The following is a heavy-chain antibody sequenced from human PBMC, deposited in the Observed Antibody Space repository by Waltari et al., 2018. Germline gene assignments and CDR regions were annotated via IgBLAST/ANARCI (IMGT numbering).Heavy chain of an antibody. V-gene: IGHV3-30*02. D-gene: IGHD2-2*02. CDR1: GFTCDNFA. Sequence: QVQLVESGGGVVQPGGSLTLSCAASGFTCDNFAMHWVRQAPGKWLEWVAYIPFDAINKFYADSVKGRFTISRDNSKNTLYLHMNSLRVEDTAVYYCARDYTLDHWGQGTLVTVSS. CDR3: ARDYTLDH. J-gene: IGHJ4*02. CDR2: IPFDAINK.